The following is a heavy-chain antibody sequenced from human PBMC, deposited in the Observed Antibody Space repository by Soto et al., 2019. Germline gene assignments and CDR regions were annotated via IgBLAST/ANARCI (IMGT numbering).Heavy chain of an antibody. CDR3: VNAGGYDLLGFDH. Sequence: QVTLKESGPPLVRPAQTLTLTCAFSGFSLTTTSMGVAWIRQPPGKALEWLALISWDDDQRYSPSLKDRLTTPTDTSRSRVLLTISNMNPEDTGSYFCVNAGGYDLLGFDHWGPGTLVTVSS. CDR1: GFSLTTTSMG. D-gene: IGHD5-12*01. J-gene: IGHJ4*02. V-gene: IGHV2-5*08. CDR2: ISWDDDQ.